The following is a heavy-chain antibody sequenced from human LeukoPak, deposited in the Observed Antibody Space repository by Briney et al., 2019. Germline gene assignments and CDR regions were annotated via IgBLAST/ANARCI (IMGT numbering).Heavy chain of an antibody. Sequence: GGSLRLSCAASAFTFSSYSMNWVRQAPGKGLEWVSFISSGSSYKYYTDSVKGRFTISRDNAKNSLHLQMNSLRAEDTAVYYCARDQAGFSGSGPYYFDYWGQEPWSPSPQ. CDR1: AFTFSSYS. V-gene: IGHV3-21*01. D-gene: IGHD3-10*01. J-gene: IGHJ4*01. CDR3: ARDQAGFSGSGPYYFDY. CDR2: ISSGSSYK.